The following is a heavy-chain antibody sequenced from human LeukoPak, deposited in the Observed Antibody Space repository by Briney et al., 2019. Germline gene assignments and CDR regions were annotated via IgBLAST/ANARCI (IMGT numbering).Heavy chain of an antibody. CDR3: AHQSSGYFGGPVDY. J-gene: IGHJ4*02. V-gene: IGHV2-5*01. Sequence: ESGPTLVKPTQTLTLTCTFSGFSLSTSGVGVGWIRQPPGKALEWLALIYWNDDKRYSPSLKSRLTITKDTSKNQVVLTMTNMDPVDTATYYCAHQSSGYFGGPVDYWGRGTLVTVSS. CDR2: IYWNDDK. D-gene: IGHD3-22*01. CDR1: GFSLSTSGVG.